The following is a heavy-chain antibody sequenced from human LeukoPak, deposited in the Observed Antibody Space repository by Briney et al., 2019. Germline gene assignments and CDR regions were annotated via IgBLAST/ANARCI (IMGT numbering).Heavy chain of an antibody. CDR3: ARDQGVAGLAGAFDI. V-gene: IGHV1-69*06. D-gene: IGHD6-19*01. CDR2: IIPIFGTA. Sequence: GASVKVSCKASGGTFSSYATSWVRQAPGQGLEWMGEIIPIFGTANYAQKFQGRVTITADKSTSTAYMELSSLRSEDTAVYYCARDQGVAGLAGAFDIWGQGTMVTVSS. CDR1: GGTFSSYA. J-gene: IGHJ3*02.